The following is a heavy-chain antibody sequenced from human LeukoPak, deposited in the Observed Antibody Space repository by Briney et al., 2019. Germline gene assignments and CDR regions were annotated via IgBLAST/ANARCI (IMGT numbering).Heavy chain of an antibody. CDR2: ISAYNGNT. V-gene: IGHV1-18*04. Sequence: AASVKVSCKASGYTFTGYYMHWVRQAPGQGLEWMGWISAYNGNTNYAQKLQGRVTMTTDTSTSTAYMELRSLRSDDTAVYYCAREIAVAGYFDYWGQGTLVTVSS. CDR3: AREIAVAGYFDY. D-gene: IGHD6-19*01. CDR1: GYTFTGYY. J-gene: IGHJ4*02.